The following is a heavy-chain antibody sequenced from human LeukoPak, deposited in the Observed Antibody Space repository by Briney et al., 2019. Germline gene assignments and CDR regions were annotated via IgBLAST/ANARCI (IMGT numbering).Heavy chain of an antibody. CDR1: GGSISSFY. Sequence: PSETLSLTCTVSGGSISSFYWTWIRQPPGKGLECIGYIYTSGITNYNPSLKSQVTISVDTSKNQFSLKLSSVAAADTAVYYCARFGEAEAFDIWGQGTMVTVSS. J-gene: IGHJ3*02. V-gene: IGHV4-4*09. CDR2: IYTSGIT. CDR3: ARFGEAEAFDI. D-gene: IGHD3-10*01.